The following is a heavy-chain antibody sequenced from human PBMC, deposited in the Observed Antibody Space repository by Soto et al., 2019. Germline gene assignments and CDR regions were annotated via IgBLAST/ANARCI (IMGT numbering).Heavy chain of an antibody. Sequence: GSLRLSCAASGFTFSNYVMSWVRQAPGKGLEWVSSINSGANTYYADSVNNRLTITSDTSKNQVVLAVTDMDPVDTATYYCVHRVLAGQQIDYWGQGTLVTVSS. V-gene: IGHV3-23*01. D-gene: IGHD6-6*01. CDR1: GFTFSNYV. CDR2: INSGANT. CDR3: VHRVLAGQQIDY. J-gene: IGHJ4*02.